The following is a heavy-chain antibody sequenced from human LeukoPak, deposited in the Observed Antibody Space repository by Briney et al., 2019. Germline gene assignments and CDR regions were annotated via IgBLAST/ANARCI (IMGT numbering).Heavy chain of an antibody. CDR2: ISYDGSNK. CDR1: GFTFSSYA. CDR3: AREQLGYCSSTSCYYFGTQEPTFGY. D-gene: IGHD2-2*01. Sequence: GRSLRLSCAASGFTFSSYAMHWVRQAPGKGLEWVAVISYDGSNKYYADSVKGRFTISRDNSKNTLYLQMNSLRAEDTAVYYCAREQLGYCSSTSCYYFGTQEPTFGYWGQGTLVTVSS. V-gene: IGHV3-30-3*01. J-gene: IGHJ4*02.